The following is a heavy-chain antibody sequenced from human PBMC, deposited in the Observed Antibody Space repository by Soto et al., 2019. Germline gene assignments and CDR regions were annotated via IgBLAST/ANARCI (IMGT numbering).Heavy chain of an antibody. Sequence: QVQLVQSGAEVKKPGSSVKVSCKASGGTFSSYAISWVRQAPGQGLEWMGGIISIFGTANYAQKFQGRVTITADESTSTAYMELSSLRSEDTAVYYCAREHNWNRDYYYYGMDVWGQGTTVTVSS. CDR3: AREHNWNRDYYYYGMDV. V-gene: IGHV1-69*01. J-gene: IGHJ6*02. D-gene: IGHD1-20*01. CDR1: GGTFSSYA. CDR2: IISIFGTA.